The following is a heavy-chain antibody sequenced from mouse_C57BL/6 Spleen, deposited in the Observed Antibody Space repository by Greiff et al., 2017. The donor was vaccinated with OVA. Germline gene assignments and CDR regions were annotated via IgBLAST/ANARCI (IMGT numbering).Heavy chain of an antibody. CDR2: IYPGDGDT. D-gene: IGHD1-1*01. J-gene: IGHJ2*01. CDR3: ARNLNYYGSSGFDY. CDR1: GYAFSSSW. V-gene: IGHV1-82*01. Sequence: QVQLQQSGPELVKPGASVKISCKASGYAFSSSWMNWVKQRPGKGLEWIGRIYPGDGDTNYYGKFKGKATLTADKSSSTAYMQLSSLTSEDSAVDFCARNLNYYGSSGFDYWGQGTTLTVSS.